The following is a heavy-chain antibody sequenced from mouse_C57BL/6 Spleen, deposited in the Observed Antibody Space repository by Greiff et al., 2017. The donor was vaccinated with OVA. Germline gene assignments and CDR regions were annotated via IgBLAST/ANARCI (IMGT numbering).Heavy chain of an antibody. V-gene: IGHV3-6*01. CDR2: ISYDGSN. J-gene: IGHJ2*01. CDR1: GYSITRGYY. CDR3: ARGGLLRSYFDY. Sequence: ESGPGLVKPSQSLSLTCSVTGYSITRGYYWNWIRQFPGNKLEWMGYISYDGSNNYNPSLKNRISITRDTSKNQFFLKLNSVTTEDTATYYCARGGLLRSYFDYWGQGTTLTVSS. D-gene: IGHD1-1*01.